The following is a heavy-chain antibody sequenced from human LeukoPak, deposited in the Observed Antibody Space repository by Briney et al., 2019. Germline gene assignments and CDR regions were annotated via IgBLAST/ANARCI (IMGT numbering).Heavy chain of an antibody. CDR1: GFTFSSYG. CDR2: IWYDGSNK. CDR3: ARDGGDRLGAFDI. D-gene: IGHD3-10*01. V-gene: IGHV3-33*01. Sequence: GGSLRLSCAASGFTFSSYGMHWVRQAPGKGLEWVAVIWYDGSNKYYADSVKGRFTISRDNSKNTLYLQMNSLRAEDTAVYYCARDGGDRLGAFDIWGQGTMVTVSS. J-gene: IGHJ3*02.